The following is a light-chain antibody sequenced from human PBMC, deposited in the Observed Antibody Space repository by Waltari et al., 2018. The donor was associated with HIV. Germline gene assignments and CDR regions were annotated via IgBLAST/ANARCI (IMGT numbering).Light chain of an antibody. J-gene: IGLJ2*01. CDR2: QGT. CDR3: QAWDSSTAVL. Sequence: SYELPQPPSVSVSPGQPASITCAGDKSADKYTRWYQHKSGQSPVLVIYQGTKRPSGIPERFSGSNSGNTATLTISGTQAMDEADYYCQAWDSSTAVLFGGGTKLTVL. V-gene: IGLV3-1*01. CDR1: KSADKY.